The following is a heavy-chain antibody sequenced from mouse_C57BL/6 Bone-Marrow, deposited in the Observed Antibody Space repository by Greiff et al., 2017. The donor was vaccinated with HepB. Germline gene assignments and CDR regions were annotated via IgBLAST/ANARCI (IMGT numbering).Heavy chain of an antibody. V-gene: IGHV5-17*01. D-gene: IGHD1-1*01. J-gene: IGHJ4*01. CDR2: ISSGSSTI. CDR1: GFTFSDYG. Sequence: DVQLVESGGGLVKPGGSLKLSCAASGFTFSDYGMHWVRQAPEKGLEWVAYISSGSSTIYYADTVKGRFTISRDNAKNTLFLQMTSLRSEDTAMYYCARHYYGSYYYAMDYWGQGTSVTVSS. CDR3: ARHYYGSYYYAMDY.